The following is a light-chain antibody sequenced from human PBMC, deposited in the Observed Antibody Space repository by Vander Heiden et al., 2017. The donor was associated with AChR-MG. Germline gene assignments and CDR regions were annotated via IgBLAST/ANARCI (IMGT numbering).Light chain of an antibody. J-gene: IGKJ2*01. V-gene: IGKV4-1*01. CDR1: QSVLYSSNNKNY. CDR2: WAS. CDR3: QQYYSTPYT. Sequence: INCKSSQSVLYSSNNKNYLAWYQQKPGQPPKLLIYWASTRESGVPDRFSGSGSGTDFTLTISSLQAEDVAVYYCQQYYSTPYTFGQGTKLGIK.